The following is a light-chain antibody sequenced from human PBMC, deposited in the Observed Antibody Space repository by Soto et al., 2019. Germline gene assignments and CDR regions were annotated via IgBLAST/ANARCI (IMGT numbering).Light chain of an antibody. Sequence: DLQMTQSPSTLSPSIGDRITISCRASQSIGNRLAWYQQKPGTAPKVLIYDASTLESGVPSRFSGSGSGTNFTLTISSLQPEDVATYYCQKYNSAPRTFGQGTKVDIK. CDR3: QKYNSAPRT. CDR1: QSIGNR. J-gene: IGKJ1*01. CDR2: DAS. V-gene: IGKV1-5*01.